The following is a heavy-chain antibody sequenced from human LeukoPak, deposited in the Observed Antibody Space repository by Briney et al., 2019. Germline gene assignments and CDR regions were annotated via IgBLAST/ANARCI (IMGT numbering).Heavy chain of an antibody. D-gene: IGHD2-2*02. CDR1: GFTFSSYS. CDR3: ASSTYCSSTSCYTWYFQH. J-gene: IGHJ1*01. CDR2: ISNSGGDT. V-gene: IGHV3-23*01. Sequence: GGSLRLSCAASGFTFSSYSMSWVRQAPGKGLEWVSAISNSGGDTEYADSVKGRFTISRDNSKNTLYLQMNSLRAEDTAVYYCASSTYCSSTSCYTWYFQHWGQGTLVTASS.